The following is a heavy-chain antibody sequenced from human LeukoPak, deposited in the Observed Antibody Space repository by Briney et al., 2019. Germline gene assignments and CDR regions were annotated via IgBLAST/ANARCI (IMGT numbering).Heavy chain of an antibody. J-gene: IGHJ4*02. CDR2: IRSIGGST. CDR1: GFTFSSYA. D-gene: IGHD6-19*01. V-gene: IGHV3-64D*06. Sequence: GESLRLSCSASGFTFSSYAMHWVRQAPGKGLEYVSGIRSIGGSTNYADSVEGRFTISRDNSKNTVYLQMSSLRAEDTAVYYCVKDGDSAGWYYYFDYWGQGTLVTVSS. CDR3: VKDGDSAGWYYYFDY.